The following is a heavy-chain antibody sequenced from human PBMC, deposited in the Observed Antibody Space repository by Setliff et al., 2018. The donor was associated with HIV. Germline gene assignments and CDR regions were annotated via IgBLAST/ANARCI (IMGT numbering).Heavy chain of an antibody. V-gene: IGHV1-69*13. J-gene: IGHJ5*02. CDR2: IIPIYGTP. D-gene: IGHD3-9*01. CDR1: GYTFTSYD. CDR3: ATSPRGTYYDILSGRPRGWFDP. Sequence: SVKVSCKASGYTFTSYDIHWVRQAPGQGPEWMGGIIPIYGTPNYAQRFQGRVTITADESTSTAYMDLSSLTSDDTAVYYCATSPRGTYYDILSGRPRGWFDPWGQGTLVTVSS.